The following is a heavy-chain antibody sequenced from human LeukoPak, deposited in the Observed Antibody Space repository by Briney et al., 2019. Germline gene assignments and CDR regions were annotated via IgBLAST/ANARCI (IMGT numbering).Heavy chain of an antibody. CDR1: GFTFNSYG. CDR3: AKPITFGGVTVSYFGY. Sequence: GGSLRLTCAASGFTFNSYGMHWVRQAPGKGLEWVAVIWYDGSNKYYADSVKGRFTISRDNSKNTLHLQMNSLRAEDTAVYYCAKPITFGGVTVSYFGYWGQGTLVTVSS. D-gene: IGHD3-16*02. J-gene: IGHJ4*02. V-gene: IGHV3-33*06. CDR2: IWYDGSNK.